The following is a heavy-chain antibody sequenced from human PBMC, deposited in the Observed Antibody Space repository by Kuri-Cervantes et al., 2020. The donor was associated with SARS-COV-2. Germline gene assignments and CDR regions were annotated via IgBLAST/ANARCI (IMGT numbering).Heavy chain of an antibody. V-gene: IGHV1-69*13. CDR2: IIPIFGTA. D-gene: IGHD2-21*02. CDR3: ATTPAYCGGDCYTNWFDP. Sequence: SVKVSCKASGGTFSNDAMNWVRQAPGQGLEWVGGIIPIFGTADYAQKFQGRVTITADESTSTVYMELSSLRSEDTAVYYCATTPAYCGGDCYTNWFDPWGQGTLVTVSS. CDR1: GGTFSNDA. J-gene: IGHJ5*02.